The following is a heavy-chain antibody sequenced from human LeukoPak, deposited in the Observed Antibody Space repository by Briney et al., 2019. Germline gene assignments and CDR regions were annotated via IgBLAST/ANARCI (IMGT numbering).Heavy chain of an antibody. J-gene: IGHJ6*03. CDR2: IYYSGST. CDR3: ARGVVQLERKEDYYYYYYMDV. D-gene: IGHD1-1*01. Sequence: PSETLSLTCTVSGGSISSYYWSWIRQPPGKGLEWIGYIYYSGSTNYNPSLKSRVTISVDTSKNQFSLKLSSVTAADMAVYYCARGVVQLERKEDYYYYYYMDVWGKGTTVTISS. V-gene: IGHV4-59*01. CDR1: GGSISSYY.